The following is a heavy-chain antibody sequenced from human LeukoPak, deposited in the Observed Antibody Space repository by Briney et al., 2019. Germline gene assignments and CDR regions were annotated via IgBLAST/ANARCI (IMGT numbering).Heavy chain of an antibody. CDR2: INPNSGGT. J-gene: IGHJ4*02. V-gene: IGHV1-2*02. CDR1: GYTLTGYY. D-gene: IGHD3-16*02. CDR3: AREPEDYVWGSYRYRVYYFDY. Sequence: ASVKVSCKASGYTLTGYYMHWVRQAPGQGLEWMGWINPNSGGTNYAQKFQGRVTMTRDTSISTAYMELSRLRSDDTAVYYCAREPEDYVWGSYRYRVYYFDYWGQGTQVTVSS.